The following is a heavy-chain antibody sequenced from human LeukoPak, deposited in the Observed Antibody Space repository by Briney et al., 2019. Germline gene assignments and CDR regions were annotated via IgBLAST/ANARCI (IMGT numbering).Heavy chain of an antibody. V-gene: IGHV4-34*01. CDR2: INHSGST. CDR1: GGSFSGYY. J-gene: IGHJ3*02. CDR3: AVGPSAFDI. Sequence: SETLSLTCAVYGGSFSGYYWSWIRQPPGKGLEWIGEINHSGSTNYNPSLKSRVTISVDTSKNQFSLKLRSVTAADTAVYYCAVGPSAFDIWGQGTMVTVSS.